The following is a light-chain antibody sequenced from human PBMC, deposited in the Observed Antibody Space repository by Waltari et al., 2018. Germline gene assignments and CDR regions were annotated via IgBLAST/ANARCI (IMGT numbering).Light chain of an antibody. V-gene: IGKV1-5*03. CDR2: KAS. CDR3: QQYNSYSYT. CDR1: QSISSW. J-gene: IGKJ2*01. Sequence: DIQMTQSPSTLSASVGARVTITCRTSQSISSWLAWYQQKPGKAPKLLIYKASSLESGVPSRFSGSGSGTEFTLTISSLQPDDFATYYCQQYNSYSYTFAQGTKLEIK.